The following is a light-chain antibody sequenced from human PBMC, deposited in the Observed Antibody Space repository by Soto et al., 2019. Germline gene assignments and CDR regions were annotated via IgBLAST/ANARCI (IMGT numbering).Light chain of an antibody. Sequence: EIVMTQSPATLSVSPGERATPSCPASQSVSSKLAWYQQKPGQAPRLXXYDASNRATGIPARFSGSGSGTDFTLTISSLEPDDFGVYYGQQRSNWPPVTFGGGTKVDIK. J-gene: IGKJ4*01. CDR1: QSVSSK. CDR2: DAS. CDR3: QQRSNWPPVT. V-gene: IGKV3-11*01.